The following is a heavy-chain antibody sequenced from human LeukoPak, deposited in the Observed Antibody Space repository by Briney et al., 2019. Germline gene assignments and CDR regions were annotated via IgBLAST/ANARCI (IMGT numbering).Heavy chain of an antibody. D-gene: IGHD3-22*01. Sequence: SETLSLTCTVSGGSISSSSYYWGWIRQPPGKGLEWIGSIYYSGSTYYNPSLKSRVTISVDTSKNQFSLKLSSVTAADTAVYYCARHPNYYDSSGHHQRTYYLDYWGQGTLVTVSS. V-gene: IGHV4-39*01. J-gene: IGHJ4*02. CDR1: GGSISSSSYY. CDR3: ARHPNYYDSSGHHQRTYYLDY. CDR2: IYYSGST.